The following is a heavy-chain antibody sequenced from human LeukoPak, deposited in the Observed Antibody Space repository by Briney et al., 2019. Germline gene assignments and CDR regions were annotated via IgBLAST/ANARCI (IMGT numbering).Heavy chain of an antibody. CDR1: GYSFTNYW. CDR3: ARPVGENCSATSCYRGAQYGY. CDR2: IYPDDSDT. Sequence: GESLKISCKGSGYSFTNYWIAWVRQMPGKGLEWMGIIYPDDSDTRYSPSFQGQVTMSVDKSINTAFLHCSGLKASDTAIYYCARPVGENCSATSCYRGAQYGYWGQGTLVTVSS. D-gene: IGHD2-2*01. V-gene: IGHV5-51*01. J-gene: IGHJ4*02.